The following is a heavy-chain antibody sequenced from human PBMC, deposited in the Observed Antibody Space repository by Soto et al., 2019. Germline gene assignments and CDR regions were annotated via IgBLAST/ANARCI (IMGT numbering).Heavy chain of an antibody. CDR2: SSAYNGNT. V-gene: IGHV1-18*01. CDR3: ASDCSGGSCTGHYYYYGMDV. J-gene: IGHJ6*02. CDR1: GYTFTSYG. Sequence: ASVKVSCKASGYTFTSYGISWVRQAPGQVLEWMGLSSAYNGNTNYAQRLQGRVTITTDTATSTAYTELRSLRSDGTAVYYCASDCSGGSCTGHYYYYGMDVWGQGTTVTVSS. D-gene: IGHD2-15*01.